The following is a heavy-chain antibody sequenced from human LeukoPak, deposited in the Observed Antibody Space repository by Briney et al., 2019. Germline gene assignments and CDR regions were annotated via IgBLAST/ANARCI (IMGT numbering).Heavy chain of an antibody. V-gene: IGHV4-61*01. CDR2: IYYRGST. J-gene: IGHJ4*02. CDR3: ARGREYSSSWDALGY. CDR1: GGSVTSGSYY. D-gene: IGHD6-13*01. Sequence: PSETLSLTCTVSGGSVTSGSYYWSWIRQPPGKGLVWIGYIYYRGSTKYNPSLKSRVPISVDTSKNQFSLKLSSVTAADTAVYYCARGREYSSSWDALGYWGQGTLVTVSS.